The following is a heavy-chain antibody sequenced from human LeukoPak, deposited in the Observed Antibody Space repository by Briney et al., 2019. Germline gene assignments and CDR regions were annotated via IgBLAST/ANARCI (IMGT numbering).Heavy chain of an antibody. J-gene: IGHJ4*02. CDR1: GGSMSSGSYY. D-gene: IGHD2-15*01. Sequence: PSETLSLTCTVSGGSMSSGSYYWSWIRQPAGKGLEWIGRIYTSGSTNYNPSLKSRVTISIDTSKNQFSLKLSSVTAADTAVYYCARGPHCNGGSCHSVSDYWGQGTLVTVSS. V-gene: IGHV4-61*02. CDR3: ARGPHCNGGSCHSVSDY. CDR2: IYTSGST.